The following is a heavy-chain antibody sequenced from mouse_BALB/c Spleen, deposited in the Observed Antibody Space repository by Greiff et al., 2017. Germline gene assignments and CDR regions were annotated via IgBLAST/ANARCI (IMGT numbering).Heavy chain of an antibody. Sequence: VQLKQSGAELVKPGASVKLSCTASGFNIKDTYMHWVKQRPEQGLEWIGRIDPANGNTKYDPKFQGKATITADTSSNTAYLQLSSLTSEDTAVYYCAGNYDDMDYWGQGTSVSVSS. CDR1: GFNIKDTY. CDR2: IDPANGNT. CDR3: AGNYDDMDY. J-gene: IGHJ4*01. V-gene: IGHV14-3*02. D-gene: IGHD2-1*01.